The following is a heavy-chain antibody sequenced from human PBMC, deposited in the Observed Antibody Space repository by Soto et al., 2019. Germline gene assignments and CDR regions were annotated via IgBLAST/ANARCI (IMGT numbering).Heavy chain of an antibody. D-gene: IGHD1-26*01. J-gene: IGHJ4*02. CDR1: GFPFSTYT. V-gene: IGHV3-21*01. CDR2: INVRSNYV. CDR3: AREDGVVGSSSACEQ. Sequence: PWGSLRLSCVFSGFPFSTYTMNWVRQAPGKGLEWVSSINVRSNYVYYADSVKGRFTISRDNAKNSLYLQMNRLRAEDTAIYYCAREDGVVGSSSACEQWGVGNMVIVSS.